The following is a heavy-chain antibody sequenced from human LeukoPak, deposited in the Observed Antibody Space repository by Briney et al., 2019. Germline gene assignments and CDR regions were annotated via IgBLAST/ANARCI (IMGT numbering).Heavy chain of an antibody. V-gene: IGHV3-48*03. Sequence: GGSLRLSCAASGFTFSSYEMNWVRQAPGKGLEWVSYISSTGSAIYYADSVKGRFTISRDNAKNSLYLQMNSLRAEDTAVYYCARDDYDSSGYYFWGQGTLVTVSS. CDR3: ARDDYDSSGYYF. J-gene: IGHJ4*02. CDR2: ISSTGSAI. CDR1: GFTFSSYE. D-gene: IGHD3-22*01.